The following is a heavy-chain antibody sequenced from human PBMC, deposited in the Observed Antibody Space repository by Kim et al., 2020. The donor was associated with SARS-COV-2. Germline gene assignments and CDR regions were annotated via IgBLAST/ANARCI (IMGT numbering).Heavy chain of an antibody. V-gene: IGHV4-39*07. CDR1: GGSVSSTNCY. CDR3: ERDGGVRGDMRDRYYHGMDV. D-gene: IGHD3-10*01. J-gene: IGHJ6*02. CDR2: VFYSGRT. Sequence: SETLSLTCTVSGGSVSSTNCYWGWVRQPPGKGLEWIGSVFYSGRTYNNPSLQGRDTISADTSNSQHSLMLSSVTAAETAIYYCERDGGVRGDMRDRYYHGMDVWGQGTTVTVSS.